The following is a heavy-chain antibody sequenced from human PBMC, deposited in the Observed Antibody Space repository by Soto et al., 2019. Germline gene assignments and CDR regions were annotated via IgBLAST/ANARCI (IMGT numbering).Heavy chain of an antibody. Sequence: QVQLQESGPGLVKPSQTLSLTCTVSGGSISSGDYYWTWIRQLPGKGLEWIGYIYYTGTPYYNPSLKSRLTISVETSKSQLSLNLTSVTVADTAVHYCARMFPPCDSVWRSNHYSFDYWGQGALVTVSS. CDR2: IYYTGTP. CDR1: GGSISSGDYY. J-gene: IGHJ4*02. CDR3: ARMFPPCDSVWRSNHYSFDY. V-gene: IGHV4-31*03. D-gene: IGHD3-16*02.